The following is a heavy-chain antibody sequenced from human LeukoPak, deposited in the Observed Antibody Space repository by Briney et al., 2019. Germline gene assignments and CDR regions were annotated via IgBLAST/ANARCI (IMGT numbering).Heavy chain of an antibody. CDR2: ISSSSSTI. D-gene: IGHD2-15*01. Sequence: PGGSLRLSCAASGFTFSSYSMNWVRQAPGKGLEWVSYISSSSSTIYYADSVKGRFTISRDNAKNSLYLQMNSLRAEDTAVYYCAKDRVPYCSGGSCYSLFDYWGQGTLVTVSS. CDR1: GFTFSSYS. CDR3: AKDRVPYCSGGSCYSLFDY. J-gene: IGHJ4*02. V-gene: IGHV3-48*01.